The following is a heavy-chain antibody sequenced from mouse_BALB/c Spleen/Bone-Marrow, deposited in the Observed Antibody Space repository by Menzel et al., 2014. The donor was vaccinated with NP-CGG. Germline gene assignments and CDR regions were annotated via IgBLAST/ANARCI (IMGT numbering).Heavy chain of an antibody. Sequence: VKLMGSGPGLVAPSQSLSITCTVSGFSLTDSGVSWIRQPPGKGLEWLGIIWGGGSTYYNSDFKSRVNISKDNSKSQVFLKLNSLQTEDTAMYYCAKLSTMITTFAYWGQGTLVTVSA. CDR1: GFSLTDSG. V-gene: IGHV2-6-5*01. D-gene: IGHD2-4*01. CDR3: AKLSTMITTFAY. J-gene: IGHJ3*01. CDR2: IWGGGST.